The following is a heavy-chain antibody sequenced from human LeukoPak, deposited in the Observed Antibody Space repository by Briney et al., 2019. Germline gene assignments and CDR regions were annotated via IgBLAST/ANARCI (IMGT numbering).Heavy chain of an antibody. CDR2: MRFNSGAT. Sequence: GASVKISCKASAYTLTGLTGYYMHWGRQAPGQGPEWMGSMRFNSGATNSAQKRQGRFTMTRDTSITTAYMELRGLTSDDTAVYYCTTSSGYSRTWGAFDIWGQGTLIAVSS. CDR1: AYTLTGLTGYY. J-gene: IGHJ3*02. CDR3: TTSSGYSRTWGAFDI. V-gene: IGHV1-2*02. D-gene: IGHD5-12*01.